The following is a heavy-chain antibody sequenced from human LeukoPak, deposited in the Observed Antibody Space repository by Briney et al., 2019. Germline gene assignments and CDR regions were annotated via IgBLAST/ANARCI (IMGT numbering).Heavy chain of an antibody. V-gene: IGHV3-20*01. CDR1: GFTFDDYG. CDR3: ARGNSNFNF. J-gene: IGHJ4*02. Sequence: PGGSLRLSCAASGFTFDDYGMSWVRQAPGKGLEWVSGIDRNGGTTSYADSVKGRFTISRDNAKKSLYLQMNSLRAEDTALYHCARGNSNFNFWGQGTLVTVSS. CDR2: IDRNGGTT. D-gene: IGHD4-23*01.